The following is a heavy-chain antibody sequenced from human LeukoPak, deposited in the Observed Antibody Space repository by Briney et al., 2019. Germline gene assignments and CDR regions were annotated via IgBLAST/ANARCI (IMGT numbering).Heavy chain of an antibody. CDR2: INPNSGGT. V-gene: IGHV1-2*02. Sequence: GASVKXSCKASGYTFTGYYMHWVRQAPGQGLEWMGWINPNSGGTNYAQKFQGRVTMTRDTSISTAYMELSRLRSDDTAVYYCARSDYYYYYMDVWGKGTTVTVSS. CDR3: ARSDYYYYYMDV. J-gene: IGHJ6*03. CDR1: GYTFTGYY.